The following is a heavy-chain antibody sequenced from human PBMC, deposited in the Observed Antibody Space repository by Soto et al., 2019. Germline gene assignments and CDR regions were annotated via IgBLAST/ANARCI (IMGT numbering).Heavy chain of an antibody. D-gene: IGHD4-17*01. J-gene: IGHJ6*03. CDR1: GFTVSSNY. Sequence: GGSLRLSCAASGFTVSSNYMSWVRQAPGKGLEWVSVIYSGGSTYYADSVKGRFTISRHNSKNTLYLQMNSLRAEDTAVYYCAREAGTTVTTWGASNGMDVWGKGTTVTVSS. V-gene: IGHV3-53*04. CDR3: AREAGTTVTTWGASNGMDV. CDR2: IYSGGST.